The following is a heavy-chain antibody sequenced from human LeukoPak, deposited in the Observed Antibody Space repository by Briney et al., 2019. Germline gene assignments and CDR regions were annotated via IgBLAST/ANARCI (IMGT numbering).Heavy chain of an antibody. D-gene: IGHD3-22*01. J-gene: IGHJ4*02. CDR3: ARSDYDSSGYYFDY. Sequence: ASVKVSCKASGGTFSSYAISWVRQAPGQGLEWMGGIIPIFGTADYAQKFQGRVTITTDESTSTAYMELSSLRSEDTAVYYCARSDYDSSGYYFDYWGQGTLVTVSS. CDR2: IIPIFGTA. CDR1: GGTFSSYA. V-gene: IGHV1-69*05.